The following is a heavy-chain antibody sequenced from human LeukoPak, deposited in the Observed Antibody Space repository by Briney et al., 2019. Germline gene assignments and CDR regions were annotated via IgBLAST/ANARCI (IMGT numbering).Heavy chain of an antibody. V-gene: IGHV3-33*01. J-gene: IGHJ4*02. D-gene: IGHD6-13*01. CDR1: GFTFSSYG. Sequence: GRSLRLSCAASGFTFSSYGMHWVRQAPSKGLEWVAVIWYDGSNKYYADSVKGRFTISRDNSKNTLYLQMNSLRAEDTAVYYCARGDSSSWLFDYWGQGTLVTVSS. CDR2: IWYDGSNK. CDR3: ARGDSSSWLFDY.